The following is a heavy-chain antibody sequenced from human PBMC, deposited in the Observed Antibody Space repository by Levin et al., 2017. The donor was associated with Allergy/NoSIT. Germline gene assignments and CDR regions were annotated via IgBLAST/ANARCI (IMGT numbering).Heavy chain of an antibody. CDR1: GFTFSSYS. CDR3: AKEVRIVGVPAAMGGELFDY. Sequence: SCAASGFTFSSYSMSWVRQAPGKGLEWVSAISGSGGSTYYADPVKGRFTITRDNSKNTLYLQLNSLRAEDTAVYYCAKEVRIVGVPAAMGGELFDYWGQGTLVTVSS. CDR2: ISGSGGST. J-gene: IGHJ4*02. D-gene: IGHD2-2*01. V-gene: IGHV3-23*01.